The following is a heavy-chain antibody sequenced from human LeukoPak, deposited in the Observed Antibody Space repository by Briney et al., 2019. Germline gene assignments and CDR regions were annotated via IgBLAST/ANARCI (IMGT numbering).Heavy chain of an antibody. Sequence: GGSLRLSCAASGFTFTNYGMHWVRQAPGKGLEWVAVVWYDGTNKYYADSVKGRFTISRDNSKNTVYLQMNSLRAEDTAVYYCARDIRVAGPWGQGTLVTVSS. J-gene: IGHJ5*02. D-gene: IGHD6-19*01. CDR1: GFTFTNYG. CDR3: ARDIRVAGP. CDR2: VWYDGTNK. V-gene: IGHV3-33*08.